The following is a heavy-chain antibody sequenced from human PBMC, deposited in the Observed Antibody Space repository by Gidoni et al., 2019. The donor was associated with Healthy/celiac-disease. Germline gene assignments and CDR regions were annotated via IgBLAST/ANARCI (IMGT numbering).Heavy chain of an antibody. D-gene: IGHD2-15*01. J-gene: IGHJ4*02. CDR3: ARGRVPGPRNDCSGGSCYPPYFDY. CDR2: IYYSGST. Sequence: QVQLQESGPGLVKPSETLSLTCTVSGGSISSYYWRWIRQPPGKGLEWIGYIYYSGSTNYNPSLKSRVTISVDTSKNQFSLKLSSVTAADTAVYYCARGRVPGPRNDCSGGSCYPPYFDYWGQGTLVTVSS. CDR1: GGSISSYY. V-gene: IGHV4-59*01.